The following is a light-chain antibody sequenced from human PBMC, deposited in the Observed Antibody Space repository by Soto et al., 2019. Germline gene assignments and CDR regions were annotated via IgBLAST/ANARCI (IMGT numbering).Light chain of an antibody. CDR2: TAS. Sequence: DIQMTQSPSSLSASVGDRVTITCRASESVITYLNWYRQKPGKAPNLLIHTASTLESGVPTRFSGSGSGTDFTLTISSLQPEDFALYYCHQYNSWPPGTFGQGTKVEIK. J-gene: IGKJ2*01. CDR1: ESVITY. CDR3: HQYNSWPPGT. V-gene: IGKV1-39*01.